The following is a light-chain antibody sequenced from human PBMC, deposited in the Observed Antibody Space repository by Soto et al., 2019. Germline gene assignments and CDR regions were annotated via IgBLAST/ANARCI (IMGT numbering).Light chain of an antibody. Sequence: EIVMTQSPGTLSVSPGERATLSCRASQSISGNLVWYQQKPGQAPRLLIYGASTRATGIPARFSGSGSGTEFTLNISGLQSEDFAVYYCQQDNNWTQITFGQGIRLEIK. J-gene: IGKJ5*01. CDR3: QQDNNWTQIT. V-gene: IGKV3-15*01. CDR2: GAS. CDR1: QSISGN.